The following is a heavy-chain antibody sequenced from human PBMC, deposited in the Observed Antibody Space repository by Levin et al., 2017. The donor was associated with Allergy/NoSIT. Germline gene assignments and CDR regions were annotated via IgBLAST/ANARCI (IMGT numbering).Heavy chain of an antibody. CDR1: GFTFSSYG. CDR2: ISYDGSNE. V-gene: IGHV3-30*18. J-gene: IGHJ6*03. Sequence: GGSLRLSCAASGFTFSSYGMHWVRQAPGKGLEWVAVISYDGSNEDYADSVKGRFTISRDDSKNTLYLQMNSLRAEDTAVYYCAKDVSDYVSDYYMDVWGKGTTVTVSS. CDR3: AKDVSDYVSDYYMDV. D-gene: IGHD3-16*01.